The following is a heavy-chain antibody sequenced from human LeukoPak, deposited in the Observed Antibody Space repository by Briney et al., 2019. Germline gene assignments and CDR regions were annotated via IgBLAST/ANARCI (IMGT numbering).Heavy chain of an antibody. D-gene: IGHD6-6*01. CDR3: ARGQYSSPCMDV. Sequence: ETLSLTCTVSGGSISSSSYYWGWIRQPPGKGLEWVSVIYSGGSTYYADSVKGRFTISRDNSKNTLYLQMNSLRAEDAAVYYCARGQYSSPCMDVWGKGTTVTISS. CDR2: IYSGGST. V-gene: IGHV3-53*01. J-gene: IGHJ6*03. CDR1: GGSISSSSYY.